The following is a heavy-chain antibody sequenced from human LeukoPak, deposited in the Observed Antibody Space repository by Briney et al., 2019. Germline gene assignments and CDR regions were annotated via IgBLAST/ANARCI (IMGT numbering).Heavy chain of an antibody. Sequence: GGSLRLSCAASGFTFSTYLMHWVRQAPVKGLVWVSRINTDGSITTYADSVKGRFTISRDNAKNTLYLQMNSLRDEDTAVYYCASLGTLVPWGQGTLVTVSS. V-gene: IGHV3-74*03. D-gene: IGHD3-9*01. CDR3: ASLGTLVP. CDR2: INTDGSIT. CDR1: GFTFSTYL. J-gene: IGHJ5*02.